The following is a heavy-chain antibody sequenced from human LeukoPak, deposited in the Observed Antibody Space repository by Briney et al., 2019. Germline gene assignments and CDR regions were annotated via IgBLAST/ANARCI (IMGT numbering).Heavy chain of an antibody. J-gene: IGHJ6*03. CDR1: GGSISSYY. V-gene: IGHV4-59*01. CDR2: IYYSGST. Sequence: PSETLSLTCTVSGGSISSYYWSWIRQPPGKGLEWIGYIYYSGSTNYNPSLKSRVTISVDTSKNQFSLKLSSVTAADTAVYYCARETRDQLWLHYYYYMDVWGKGTTVTVSS. D-gene: IGHD5-18*01. CDR3: ARETRDQLWLHYYYYMDV.